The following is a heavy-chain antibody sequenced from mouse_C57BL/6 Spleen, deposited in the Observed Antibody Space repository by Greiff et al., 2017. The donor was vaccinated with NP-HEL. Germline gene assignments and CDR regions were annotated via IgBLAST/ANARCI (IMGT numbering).Heavy chain of an antibody. J-gene: IGHJ2*01. CDR1: GYTFTTYP. CDR3: ARGGSTMVTTWYFDY. V-gene: IGHV1-47*01. Sequence: VKLMESGAELVKPGASVKMSCKASGYTFTTYPIEWMKQNHGKSLEWIGNFHPYNDDTKYNEKFKGKATLTVEKSSSTVYLELSRLTSDDSAVYYCARGGSTMVTTWYFDYWGQGTTLTVSS. D-gene: IGHD2-2*01. CDR2: FHPYNDDT.